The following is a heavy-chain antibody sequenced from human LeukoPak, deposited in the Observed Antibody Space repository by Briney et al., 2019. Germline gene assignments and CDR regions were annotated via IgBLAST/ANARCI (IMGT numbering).Heavy chain of an antibody. CDR3: ARSGELYSFGYFDY. CDR1: GDSVSSNSAA. D-gene: IGHD5-18*01. J-gene: IGHJ4*02. Sequence: SQTLSLTCAISGDSVSSNSAAWNWIRQSPSRGLEWLGRTYYRSKWYNDYAVSVKSRITINPDTSKNQFSLKLSSVTAADTAVYYCARSGELYSFGYFDYWGQGTLVTVSS. V-gene: IGHV6-1*01. CDR2: TYYRSKWYN.